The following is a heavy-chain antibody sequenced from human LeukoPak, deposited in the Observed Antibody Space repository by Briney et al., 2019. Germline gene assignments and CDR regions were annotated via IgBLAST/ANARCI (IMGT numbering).Heavy chain of an antibody. CDR2: ISAYNGNT. V-gene: IGHV1-18*01. D-gene: IGHD2-2*01. J-gene: IGHJ4*02. CDR3: VTEGYCTSDSCYVH. CDR1: GYTFTSYG. Sequence: ASVKVSCKASGYTFTSYGISWVRQAPGQGLEWMGWISAYNGNTNYAQKLQGRVTMTTDTSTSTAYMELTSLRSEDTAIYYCVTEGYCTSDSCYVHWGQGTLVTVSS.